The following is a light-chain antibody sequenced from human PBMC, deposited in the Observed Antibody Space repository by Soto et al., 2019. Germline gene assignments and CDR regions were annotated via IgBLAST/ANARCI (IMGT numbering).Light chain of an antibody. Sequence: QSVLTQPASVSGSPGQSITISCTGTSSDVGSYNLVSWYQQHPGKAPKLMIYEGSKRPSGVSNRFSGSKSGNTASLIISGLQAEDEADYYCCSYAGSSTSVVFGGGTKLTVL. CDR1: SSDVGSYNL. CDR3: CSYAGSSTSVV. V-gene: IGLV2-23*01. CDR2: EGS. J-gene: IGLJ2*01.